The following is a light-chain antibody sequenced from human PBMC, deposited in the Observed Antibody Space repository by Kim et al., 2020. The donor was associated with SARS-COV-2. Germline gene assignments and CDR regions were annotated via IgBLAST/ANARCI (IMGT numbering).Light chain of an antibody. CDR3: QQYGSSPRT. V-gene: IGKV3-20*01. J-gene: IGKJ1*01. Sequence: SPGERATLSCRASQSVSSSYLAWYQQKPGQAPRLLIYGASSRATGFPDRFSGSGSGTDFTLTISRLEPEDFAVYYCQQYGSSPRTFGQGTKVDIK. CDR2: GAS. CDR1: QSVSSSY.